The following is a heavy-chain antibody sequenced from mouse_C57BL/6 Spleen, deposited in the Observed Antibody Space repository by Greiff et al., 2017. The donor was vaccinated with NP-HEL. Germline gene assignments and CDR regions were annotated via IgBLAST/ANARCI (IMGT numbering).Heavy chain of an antibody. CDR1: GYSITSGYY. CDR3: ASQLGPLDY. J-gene: IGHJ2*01. D-gene: IGHD4-1*02. Sequence: EVKVEESGPGLVKPSQSLSLTCSVTGYSITSGYYWNWIRQFPGNKLEWMGYISYDGSNNYNPSLKNRISITRDTSKNQFFLKLNSVTTEDTATYYCASQLGPLDYWGQGTTLTVSS. V-gene: IGHV3-6*01. CDR2: ISYDGSN.